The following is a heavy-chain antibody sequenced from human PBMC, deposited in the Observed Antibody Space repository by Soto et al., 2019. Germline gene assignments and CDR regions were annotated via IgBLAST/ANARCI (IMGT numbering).Heavy chain of an antibody. J-gene: IGHJ4*02. CDR3: AKDLRDWSSGSYSYDS. V-gene: IGHV3-7*04. CDR2: INQDGSEK. CDR1: GFTFKNYW. D-gene: IGHD1-26*01. Sequence: VGSLRLSCEASGFTFKNYWMTWVRQAPGKGLEWVAYINQDGSEKYYVDTVKGRFTISRDNAKNSLYLQMDSLRADDTAVYYCAKDLRDWSSGSYSYDSWGPGSLVTVSS.